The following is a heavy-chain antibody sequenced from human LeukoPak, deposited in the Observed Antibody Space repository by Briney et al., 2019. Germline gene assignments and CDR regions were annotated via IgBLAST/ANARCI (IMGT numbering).Heavy chain of an antibody. Sequence: SETLSLTCAVSGDSISSDYWSWVRQPPGKGLEWIGRIYTSGSTIYNPSLKSRVTMSVDTSKNQVSLKLTSVNAADTAVYYCARGFPYSSGWPYYFDSWGQGNLVTVSS. CDR2: IYTSGST. J-gene: IGHJ4*02. D-gene: IGHD6-19*01. CDR1: GDSISSDY. CDR3: ARGFPYSSGWPYYFDS. V-gene: IGHV4-4*07.